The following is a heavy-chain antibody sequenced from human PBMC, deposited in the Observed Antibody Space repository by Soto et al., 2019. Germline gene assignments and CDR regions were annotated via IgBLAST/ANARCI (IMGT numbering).Heavy chain of an antibody. CDR3: ARKDCYGAGIYYFDP. CDR2: INAANGDT. D-gene: IGHD3-10*01. V-gene: IGHV1-3*01. J-gene: IGHJ4*02. Sequence: QVQLVQSGADLREPGASVKVSCKASGYTFTSYPVHWVRQAPGQRLQWMGWINAANGDTGYSQKFQGRVTFTSDTSARTLYMELSSLTSEDTAVYYCARKDCYGAGIYYFDPWGQGTRVTVSS. CDR1: GYTFTSYP.